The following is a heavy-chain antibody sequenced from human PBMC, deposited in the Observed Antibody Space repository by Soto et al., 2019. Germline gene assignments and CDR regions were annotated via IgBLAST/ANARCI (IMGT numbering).Heavy chain of an antibody. J-gene: IGHJ5*02. Sequence: SETLSLTCTVSGGSVSSGSYYWSWIRQPPGKGLEWIGDIYYSGSTNYNPSLKSRVTISIHTSKNQFSLRLSSVTAADTAVYYCARGKYSGSYYDWFDPWGQGTLVTVSS. D-gene: IGHD1-26*01. CDR3: ARGKYSGSYYDWFDP. CDR1: GGSVSSGSYY. CDR2: IYYSGST. V-gene: IGHV4-61*01.